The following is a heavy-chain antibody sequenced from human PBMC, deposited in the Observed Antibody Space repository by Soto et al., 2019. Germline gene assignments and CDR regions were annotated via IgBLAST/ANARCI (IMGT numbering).Heavy chain of an antibody. CDR1: GGSISSGGYS. V-gene: IGHV4-30-2*01. D-gene: IGHD2-2*01. Sequence: SETLSLTCAVSGGSISSGGYSWSWIRQPPGKGLEWIGYIYHSGSTYYNPSLKSRVTISVDRSKNQFSLKLSSVTAADTAVYCCARVPDRWGQGTLVTAPQ. CDR2: IYHSGST. CDR3: ARVPDR. J-gene: IGHJ5*02.